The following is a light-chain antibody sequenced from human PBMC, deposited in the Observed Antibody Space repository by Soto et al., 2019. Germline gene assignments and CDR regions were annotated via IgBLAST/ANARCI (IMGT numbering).Light chain of an antibody. CDR2: EVN. Sequence: QSALTQPPSASGSPGQSVTISCTGTSSDVGYYNYVSWYQQHPGKAPKLIIYEVNKRPSGVPDRFSGSKSGNTASLTVSGIQAEDEAEYYCTSYAVGINVVFGGGTKVTVL. CDR3: TSYAVGINVV. J-gene: IGLJ2*01. V-gene: IGLV2-8*01. CDR1: SSDVGYYNY.